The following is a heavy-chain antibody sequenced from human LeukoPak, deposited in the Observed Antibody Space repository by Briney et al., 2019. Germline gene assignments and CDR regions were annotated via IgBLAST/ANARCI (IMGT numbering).Heavy chain of an antibody. CDR3: ARGLLWFGELFGYYYYYGMDV. CDR2: IYHSGST. J-gene: IGHJ6*02. Sequence: SETLSLTCTVSGGSISSSPYYWGWIRQPPGKGLEWIGEIYHSGSTNYNPSLKSRVTISVDKSKNQFSLKLSSVTAADTAVYYCARGLLWFGELFGYYYYYGMDVWGQGTTVTVSS. V-gene: IGHV4-39*07. D-gene: IGHD3-10*01. CDR1: GGSISSSPYY.